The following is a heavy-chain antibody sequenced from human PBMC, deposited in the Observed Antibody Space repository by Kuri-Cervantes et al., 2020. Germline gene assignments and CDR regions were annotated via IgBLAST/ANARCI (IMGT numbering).Heavy chain of an antibody. CDR3: ARHTGSGYYPPNRFDP. V-gene: IGHV4-34*01. Sequence: SETLSLTCAVYGGSFSGYYWSWIRQPPGKGLEWIGEINHSGSTNNNPSLKSRVTISVDTSKNQFSLKLSSVTAADTAVYYCARHTGSGYYPPNRFDPWGRGTLVTVSS. CDR2: INHSGST. CDR1: GGSFSGYY. D-gene: IGHD3-22*01. J-gene: IGHJ5*02.